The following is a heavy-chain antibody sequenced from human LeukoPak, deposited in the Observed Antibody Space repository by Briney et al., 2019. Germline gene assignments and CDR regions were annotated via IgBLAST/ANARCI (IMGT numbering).Heavy chain of an antibody. J-gene: IGHJ4*02. V-gene: IGHV1-69*02. CDR1: GGTFSSYT. Sequence: GASVKVSCKASGGTFSSYTISWVRQAPGQGLEWMGRIIPILDITNYAQKFQGRVTITADKSTSTAYMELSSLKSEDTAVYYCSVRELIDGGGSYFDYWGQGTLVTVSS. CDR2: IIPILDIT. D-gene: IGHD1-7*01. CDR3: SVRELIDGGGSYFDY.